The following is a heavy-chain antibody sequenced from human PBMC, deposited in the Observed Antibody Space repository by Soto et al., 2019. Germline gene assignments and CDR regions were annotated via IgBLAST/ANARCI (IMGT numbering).Heavy chain of an antibody. CDR2: IIPILGIA. V-gene: IGHV1-69*10. CDR3: ARGGWDYYDSSGYYCWYFDL. Sequence: ASVKVSCKASGGTFSSYAISWVRQAPGQGLEWMGGIIPILGIANYAQNFQGRVTITADKSTSTAYMELSSLRSEDTAVYYCARGGWDYYDSSGYYCWYFDLWGRGTLVTVSS. J-gene: IGHJ2*01. D-gene: IGHD3-22*01. CDR1: GGTFSSYA.